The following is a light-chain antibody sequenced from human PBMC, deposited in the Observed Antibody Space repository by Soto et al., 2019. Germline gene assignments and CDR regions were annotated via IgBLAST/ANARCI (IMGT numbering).Light chain of an antibody. J-gene: IGKJ1*01. Sequence: EIVLTQSPGTLSLSPGDRATLSCRASQSVNSGFLAWYQQKRGQAPRLLIYGASSRATGLPDMFSGSGSGTVFTLTISRLDSEDFGVYYCQQYGSSWTFGQGTKVEIK. CDR1: QSVNSGF. V-gene: IGKV3-20*01. CDR2: GAS. CDR3: QQYGSSWT.